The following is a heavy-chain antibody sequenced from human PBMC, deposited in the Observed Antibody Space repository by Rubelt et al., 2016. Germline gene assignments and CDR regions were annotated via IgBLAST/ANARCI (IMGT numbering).Heavy chain of an antibody. J-gene: IGHJ4*02. Sequence: YYADSVKGRFTISRDNAKNSLYLQMNSLRAEDTAVYYCARDPPRVAGTGYSGQGTLVTVSS. CDR3: ARDPPRVAGTGY. D-gene: IGHD6-19*01. V-gene: IGHV3-21*01.